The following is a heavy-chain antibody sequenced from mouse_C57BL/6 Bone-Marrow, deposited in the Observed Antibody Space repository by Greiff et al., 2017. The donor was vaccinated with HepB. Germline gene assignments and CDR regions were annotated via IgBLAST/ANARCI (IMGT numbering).Heavy chain of an antibody. CDR2: IYPRSGNT. CDR3: ANNYYGSSYWFAY. CDR1: GYTFTSYG. V-gene: IGHV1-81*01. D-gene: IGHD1-1*01. J-gene: IGHJ3*01. Sequence: VKLQESGAELARPGASVKLSCKASGYTFTSYGISWVKQRTGQGLEWIGEIYPRSGNTYYNEKFKGKATLTADKSSSTAYMELRSLTSEDSAVYFCANNYYGSSYWFAYWGQGTLVTVSA.